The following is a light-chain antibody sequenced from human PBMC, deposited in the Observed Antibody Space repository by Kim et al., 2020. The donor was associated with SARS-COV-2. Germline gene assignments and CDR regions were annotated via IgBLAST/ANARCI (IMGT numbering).Light chain of an antibody. V-gene: IGKV1-33*01. CDR3: QQYDTLPYT. J-gene: IGKJ2*01. CDR1: QGMSDH. CDR2: DTS. Sequence: DIQMTQSPSSLSASVGDRVTITRQASQGMSDHLNWYQQKPGKAPNLLIYDTSNLETGVPSRFSGSGSGTDFTLTITSLQPEDIATYYCQQYDTLPYTFGQGTKLEI.